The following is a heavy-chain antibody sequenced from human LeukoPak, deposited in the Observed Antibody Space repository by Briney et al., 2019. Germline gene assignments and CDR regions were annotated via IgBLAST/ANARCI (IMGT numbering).Heavy chain of an antibody. CDR1: GFTFNSYA. V-gene: IGHV3-23*01. CDR2: SSFGGGTT. J-gene: IGHJ3*02. D-gene: IGHD6-6*01. Sequence: GGSLRLSCAASGFTFNSYAISWVRQAPGKGLEWISGSSFGGGTTYYADSVKGRFTISRDNSKNTLSLQMNSLRAEDTAVYYCARDRTRIAARVAFDIWGQGTMVTVSS. CDR3: ARDRTRIAARVAFDI.